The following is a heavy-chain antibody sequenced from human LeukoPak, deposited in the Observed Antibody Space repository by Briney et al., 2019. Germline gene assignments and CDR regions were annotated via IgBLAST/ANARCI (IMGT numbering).Heavy chain of an antibody. Sequence: PSETLSLTCTVSGGSISSSSYYWGWIRQSPGKGLEWIGSIYYSGSTYFNPSLKSRVTISVDTSKSQFSLKLGSVTAADTAVYYCARSLAGSAKVDYWGQGTLVAVSS. CDR2: IYYSGST. CDR3: ARSLAGSAKVDY. V-gene: IGHV4-39*01. J-gene: IGHJ4*02. D-gene: IGHD6-19*01. CDR1: GGSISSSSYY.